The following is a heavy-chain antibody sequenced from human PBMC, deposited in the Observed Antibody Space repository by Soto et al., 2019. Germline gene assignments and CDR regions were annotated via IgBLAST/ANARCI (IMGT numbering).Heavy chain of an antibody. CDR2: IWYDGSNK. Sequence: GGSLRLSCAASGFTFSSYGMHWVRQAPGKGLEWVAVIWYDGSNKYYADSVKGRFTISRDNSKNTLYLPMNSLRAEDTAVYYCARGGDIVVVPAAHPFDIWGQGTMVTVSS. CDR1: GFTFSSYG. D-gene: IGHD2-2*01. V-gene: IGHV3-33*01. CDR3: ARGGDIVVVPAAHPFDI. J-gene: IGHJ3*02.